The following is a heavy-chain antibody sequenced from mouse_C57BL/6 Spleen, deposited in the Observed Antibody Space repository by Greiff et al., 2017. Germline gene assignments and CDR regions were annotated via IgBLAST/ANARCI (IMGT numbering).Heavy chain of an antibody. CDR2: IYPGDGDT. CDR3: ARWDDYDGRHFDY. J-gene: IGHJ2*01. V-gene: IGHV1-80*01. Sequence: QVQLQQSGAELVKPGASVKISCKASGYAFSSYWMNWVKQRPGKGLEGIGQIYPGDGDTNYNGKFKGKATLTADKSSSTAYMQRSSLTSEDSAVYFCARWDDYDGRHFDYWGQGTTLTVSS. D-gene: IGHD2-4*01. CDR1: GYAFSSYW.